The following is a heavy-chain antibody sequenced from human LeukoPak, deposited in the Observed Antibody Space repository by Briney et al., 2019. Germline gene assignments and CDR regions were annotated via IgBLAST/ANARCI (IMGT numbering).Heavy chain of an antibody. CDR3: ASRTFEVEWL. V-gene: IGHV4-34*01. CDR2: INHSGGT. J-gene: IGHJ4*02. CDR1: GGSFSGYY. Sequence: SETLSLTCAVYGGSFSGYYWSWIRQPPGKGLEWIGEINHSGGTNYNPSLKSRVTISVDTSKNQFSLKLSSVTAADTAVYYCASRTFEVEWLWGQGTLVTVSS. D-gene: IGHD3-3*01.